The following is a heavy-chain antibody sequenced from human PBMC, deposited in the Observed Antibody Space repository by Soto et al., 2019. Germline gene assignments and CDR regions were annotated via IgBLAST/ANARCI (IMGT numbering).Heavy chain of an antibody. V-gene: IGHV3-21*01. CDR3: ARAPYYYDSRGYYAY. CDR1: GFTLSSYS. CDR2: ISSSSSYI. J-gene: IGHJ4*02. D-gene: IGHD3-22*01. Sequence: GGSLRLSCAASGFTLSSYSMNWVRQAPGKGLEWVSSISSSSSYIYYADSVKGRFTISRDNAKNSLYLQMNSLRAEDTAVYFCARAPYYYDSRGYYAYWGQGTLVTVSS.